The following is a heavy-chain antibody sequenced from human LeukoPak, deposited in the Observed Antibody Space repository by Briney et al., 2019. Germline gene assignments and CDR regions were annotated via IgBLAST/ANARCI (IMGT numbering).Heavy chain of an antibody. CDR2: IYHSGST. V-gene: IGHV4-38-2*02. J-gene: IGHJ6*04. CDR1: GYSISSGYY. D-gene: IGHD6-13*01. Sequence: SETLSLTCAVSGYSISSGYYWGWIRQPPGKGLEWIGSIYHSGSTSYNPSLKSRVTISVDTSKTQFSLNLSSVTAADTAVYYCARDTGSSSGGGSGMDVWGKGTTVTVSS. CDR3: ARDTGSSSGGGSGMDV.